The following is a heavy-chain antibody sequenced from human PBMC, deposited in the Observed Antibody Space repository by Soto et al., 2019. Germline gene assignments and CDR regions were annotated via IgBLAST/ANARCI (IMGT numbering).Heavy chain of an antibody. CDR1: GGSFSGYY. CDR3: ARGRRGITMIVVVTRTPYFDY. V-gene: IGHV4-34*01. D-gene: IGHD3-22*01. Sequence: SETLSLTCAVYGGSFSGYYWSWIRRPPGKGLEWIGEINHSGSTNYNPSLKSRVTISVDTSKNQFSLKLSSVTAADTAVYYCARGRRGITMIVVVTRTPYFDYRGQGTLVTVAS. CDR2: INHSGST. J-gene: IGHJ4*02.